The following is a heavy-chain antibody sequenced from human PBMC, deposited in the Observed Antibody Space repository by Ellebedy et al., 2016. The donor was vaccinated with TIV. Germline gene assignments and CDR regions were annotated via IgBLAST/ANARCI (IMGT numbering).Heavy chain of an antibody. Sequence: GGSLRLSXAASGFTFSSYAMSWVRQAPGKGLEWVSAISGSGGSTYYADSVKGRFTISRDNSKNTLYLQMNSLRAEDTAVYYCAKGGRYTDSGSSIFYYYGMDVWGQGTTVTVSS. CDR3: AKGGRYTDSGSSIFYYYGMDV. V-gene: IGHV3-23*01. J-gene: IGHJ6*02. CDR1: GFTFSSYA. D-gene: IGHD1-26*01. CDR2: ISGSGGST.